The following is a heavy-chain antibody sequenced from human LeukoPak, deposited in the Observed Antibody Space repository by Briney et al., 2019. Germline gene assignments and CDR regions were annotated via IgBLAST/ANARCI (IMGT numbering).Heavy chain of an antibody. CDR2: ISYDGSTK. Sequence: PGGSLRLSRAASGFTFSNYAMHWVRQAPGKGLEWVTTISYDGSTKYYADSVKGRFTISRDNSMNTLDLQMNSLRPEDTAVYYCARDHIYSYGYSLDYWGQGTLVTVSS. J-gene: IGHJ4*02. D-gene: IGHD5-18*01. V-gene: IGHV3-30*04. CDR3: ARDHIYSYGYSLDY. CDR1: GFTFSNYA.